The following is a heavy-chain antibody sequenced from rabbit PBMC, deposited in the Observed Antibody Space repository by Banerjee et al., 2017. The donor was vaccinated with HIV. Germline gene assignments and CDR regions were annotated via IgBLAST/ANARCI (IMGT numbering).Heavy chain of an antibody. CDR3: ARDLSSSGWSDFAL. CDR2: INSGSGGA. D-gene: IGHD4-1*01. J-gene: IGHJ6*01. Sequence: QSLEESGGDLVKPGASLTLTCKASGVDFSGNYWICWVRQAPGKGLEWIGCINSGSGGAYYASWAKGRFSISRSTSLNTVTLQMTSLTAADTATYFCARDLSSSGWSDFALWGPGTLVTVS. V-gene: IGHV1S43*01. CDR1: GVDFSGNYW.